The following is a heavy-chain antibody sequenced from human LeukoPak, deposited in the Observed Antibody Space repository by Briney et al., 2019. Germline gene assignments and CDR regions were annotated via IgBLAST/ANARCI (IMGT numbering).Heavy chain of an antibody. V-gene: IGHV1-2*06. Sequence: ASVKVSCKASGYTFTAYYIHWVRQAPGQGLEWMGRINPKNGDTNYAQKFQDRVTMTRDTSISTAYMELSRLRSDDTAVYYCARVTYDFWSGYRFDPWGQGTLVTVSS. J-gene: IGHJ5*02. CDR1: GYTFTAYY. CDR3: ARVTYDFWSGYRFDP. D-gene: IGHD3-3*01. CDR2: INPKNGDT.